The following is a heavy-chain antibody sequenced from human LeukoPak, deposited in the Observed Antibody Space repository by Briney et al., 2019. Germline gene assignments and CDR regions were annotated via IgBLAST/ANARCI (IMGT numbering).Heavy chain of an antibody. CDR1: GGSVSSGNYY. CDR2: IYYSGST. J-gene: IGHJ4*02. Sequence: SETMSLTSTVSGGSVSSGNYYWSWIRQPPGKGLEWIGYIYYSGSTNYNPSLKSRVTISLDTSKNQFSLKVSSVAAADTAVYYCARVYCSSTSCYYFDYWGQGTLVTVSS. CDR3: ARVYCSSTSCYYFDY. V-gene: IGHV4-61*01. D-gene: IGHD2-2*01.